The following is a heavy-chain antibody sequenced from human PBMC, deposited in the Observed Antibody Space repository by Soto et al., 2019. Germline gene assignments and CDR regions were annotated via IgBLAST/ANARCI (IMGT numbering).Heavy chain of an antibody. CDR3: TSARQYCTSTTCKAS. V-gene: IGHV3-15*07. CDR2: IKSKNDGGTT. Sequence: EVQVVESGGGLVKPGGSLRLSCAASGFGVTNSWMNWVRQAPGKGLELVGRIKSKNDGGTTDYAAPVQGRFTISRDVSKTTLYLQMNSLKTEDTAVYYFTSARQYCTSTTCKASWGQGTPVTVSS. CDR1: GFGVTNSW. J-gene: IGHJ5*02. D-gene: IGHD2-2*01.